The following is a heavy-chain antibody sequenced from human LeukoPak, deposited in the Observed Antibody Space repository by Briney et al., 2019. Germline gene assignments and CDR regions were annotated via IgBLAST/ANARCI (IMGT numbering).Heavy chain of an antibody. CDR1: GGSFSSYY. V-gene: IGHV4-59*01. Sequence: SETLSLTCTVSGGSFSSYYWSWIRQPPGKGLEWIGYIYYSGSTNYNPSLKSRVTISVDTSKNQFSLKLSSVTAADTAVYYCAREGDCSSTSCPFDYWGQGTLVTVSS. J-gene: IGHJ4*02. CDR2: IYYSGST. CDR3: AREGDCSSTSCPFDY. D-gene: IGHD2-2*01.